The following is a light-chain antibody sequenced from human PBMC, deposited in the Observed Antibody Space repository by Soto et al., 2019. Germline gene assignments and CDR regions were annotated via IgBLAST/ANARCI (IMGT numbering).Light chain of an antibody. CDR2: EVS. J-gene: IGLJ2*01. Sequence: QSALTQPPSASGSPGQSVTISCTGTSSDVGGYNYVSWYKQHPVKSPKRMISEVSKRPSGVPDRFSGSKSGNTASLTVYGIRAKDGADYYCSCFADNKNSVFGGWSNLTGL. CDR1: SSDVGGYNY. V-gene: IGLV2-8*01. CDR3: SCFADNKNSV.